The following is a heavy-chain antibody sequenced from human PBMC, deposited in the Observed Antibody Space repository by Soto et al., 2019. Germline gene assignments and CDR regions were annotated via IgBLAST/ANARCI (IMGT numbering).Heavy chain of an antibody. Sequence: ESGGGVVQPGRSLRLSCAASGFTFSSYGMHWVRQAPGKGLEWVAVISYDGSNKYYADSVKGRFTISRDNSKNTLYLQMNSLRAEDTAVYYCAKDWGTARGGYWGQGTLVTVSS. V-gene: IGHV3-30*18. D-gene: IGHD3-16*01. J-gene: IGHJ4*02. CDR3: AKDWGTARGGY. CDR2: ISYDGSNK. CDR1: GFTFSSYG.